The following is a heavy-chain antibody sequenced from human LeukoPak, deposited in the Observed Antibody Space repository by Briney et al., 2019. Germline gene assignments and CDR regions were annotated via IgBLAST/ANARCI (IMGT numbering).Heavy chain of an antibody. D-gene: IGHD4-17*01. CDR3: AKENGDYSYYYGMDV. J-gene: IGHJ6*02. V-gene: IGHV3-30*04. CDR1: GFTFSSYA. CDR2: ISYDGSNK. Sequence: PGRSLRLSCAASGFTFSSYAMHWVRQAPGKGLEWVAVISYDGSNKYYADSVKGRFTISRDNSKNTLYLQMNSLRAEDTAVYYCAKENGDYSYYYGMDVWGQGTTVTVSS.